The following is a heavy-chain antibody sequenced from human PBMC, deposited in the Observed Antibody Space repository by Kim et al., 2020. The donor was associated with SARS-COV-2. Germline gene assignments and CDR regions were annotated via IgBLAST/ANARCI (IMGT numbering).Heavy chain of an antibody. Sequence: GGSLRLSCAASGFTFSNAWMSWVRQAPGKGLEWVGRIKSKTDGGTTDYAAPVKGRFTISRDDSKNTLYLQMNSLKTEDTAVYYCTTGTSVLLWFGDLPFGDYWGQGTLVAVSS. CDR1: GFTFSNAW. D-gene: IGHD3-10*01. CDR3: TTGTSVLLWFGDLPFGDY. CDR2: IKSKTDGGTT. J-gene: IGHJ4*02. V-gene: IGHV3-15*01.